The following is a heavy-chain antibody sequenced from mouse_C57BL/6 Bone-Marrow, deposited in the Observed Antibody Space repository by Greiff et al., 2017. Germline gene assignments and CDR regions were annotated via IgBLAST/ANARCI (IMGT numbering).Heavy chain of an antibody. CDR2: ISNGGGST. Sequence: EVMLVESGGGLVQPGGSLKLSCAASGFTFSDYYMYWVRQTPEKRLEWVAYISNGGGSTYYPDTVKCRCTISRDNAKNTLYRQMSRLKSEDTAMYYCARRASYVYPFAYWGQGTLVTVSA. J-gene: IGHJ3*01. CDR3: ARRASYVYPFAY. D-gene: IGHD2-10*02. V-gene: IGHV5-12*01. CDR1: GFTFSDYY.